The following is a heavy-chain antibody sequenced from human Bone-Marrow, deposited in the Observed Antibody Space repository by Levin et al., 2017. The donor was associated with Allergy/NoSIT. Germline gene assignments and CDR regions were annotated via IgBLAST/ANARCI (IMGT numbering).Heavy chain of an antibody. D-gene: IGHD5-12*01. CDR2: INPNSGGT. CDR1: GYTFTGYY. CDR3: ARGVEGRGVDPFFDS. J-gene: IGHJ4*02. V-gene: IGHV1-2*02. Sequence: GASVKVSCKASGYTFTGYYIHWVRQAPGQGLEWMGSINPNSGGTEYGQKFKGRVTMTRDTSITTGNMEMSSLSFDDTAVYYCARGVEGRGVDPFFDSWGQGTLVTVSS.